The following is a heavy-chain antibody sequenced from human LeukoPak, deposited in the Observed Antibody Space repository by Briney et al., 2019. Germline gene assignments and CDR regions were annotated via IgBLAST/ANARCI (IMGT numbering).Heavy chain of an antibody. CDR1: GFTFSSYA. J-gene: IGHJ4*02. CDR3: AKGLGAAGGKFDC. CDR2: IRGSDSST. V-gene: IGHV3-23*01. Sequence: GGSLRLSCAASGFTFSSYAMSWVRQVPGKGLEWVSAIRGSDSSTYYADSVKGRFTISRDNSKNTLYLQMNSLRVQDTAVYYCAKGLGAAGGKFDCWGQGTLVTVSS. D-gene: IGHD6-13*01.